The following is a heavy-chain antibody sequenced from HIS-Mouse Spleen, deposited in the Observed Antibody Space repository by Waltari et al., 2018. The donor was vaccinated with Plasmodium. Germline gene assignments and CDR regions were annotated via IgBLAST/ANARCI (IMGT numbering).Heavy chain of an antibody. J-gene: IGHJ3*02. CDR2: IIPILGIT. CDR3: ARVLSIAAAGKDAFDI. V-gene: IGHV1-69*04. Sequence: QVQLVQSGAEVKKPGSSVKVSCKASGGTFSSYAISWVRQAPGQGLEWMGSIIPILGITNYAQNFQGRATITADKSTSTAYMELSSLRSEDTAVYYCARVLSIAAAGKDAFDIWGQGTMVTVSS. CDR1: GGTFSSYA. D-gene: IGHD6-13*01.